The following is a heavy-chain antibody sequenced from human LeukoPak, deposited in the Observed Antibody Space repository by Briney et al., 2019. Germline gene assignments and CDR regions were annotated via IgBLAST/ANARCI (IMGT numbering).Heavy chain of an antibody. D-gene: IGHD1-26*01. J-gene: IGHJ6*02. CDR1: GDPINDYF. V-gene: IGHV4-59*01. CDR2: IYFNGGA. CDR3: ARDSGLRRWELSTIYNYGMDV. Sequence: SETLSLTCTISGDPINDYFWTWIRQPPGKGLEWIGYIYFNGGAVYNPSLKTRVNISEDMPMNQFSLKLTSVTAADTAVYYCARDSGLRRWELSTIYNYGMDVWGQGTTVTVSS.